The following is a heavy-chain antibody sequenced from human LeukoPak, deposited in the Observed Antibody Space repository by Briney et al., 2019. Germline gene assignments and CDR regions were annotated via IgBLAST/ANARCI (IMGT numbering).Heavy chain of an antibody. CDR1: GGSISSYY. V-gene: IGHV4-59*12. CDR2: IYYSGST. D-gene: IGHD6-19*01. CDR3: ARESSGWYHGLDY. Sequence: KSSETLSLTCTVSGGSISSYYWSWIRQPPGKGLEWIGYIYYSGSTNYNPSLKSRVTISVDTSKNQFSLQLNSVTPEDTAVYYCARESSGWYHGLDYWGQGTLVTVSS. J-gene: IGHJ4*02.